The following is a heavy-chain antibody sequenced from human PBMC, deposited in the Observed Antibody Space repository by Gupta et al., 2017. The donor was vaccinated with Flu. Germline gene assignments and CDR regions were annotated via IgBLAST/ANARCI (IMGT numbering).Heavy chain of an antibody. Sequence: QVQLVQSGGGLVNPGGSLGLSCVASGFTFTDHFMSWIRQAPGKGPEWVAYITRSGRGVYYADSVKGRFTVTRDNARNSVFLHMHSLRPEDTAIYYCARDRRDLDKGYYYYYMDVWGKGATVTVSS. D-gene: IGHD3-9*01. CDR3: ARDRRDLDKGYYYYYMDV. CDR2: ITRSGRGV. J-gene: IGHJ6*03. CDR1: GFTFTDHF. V-gene: IGHV3-11*01.